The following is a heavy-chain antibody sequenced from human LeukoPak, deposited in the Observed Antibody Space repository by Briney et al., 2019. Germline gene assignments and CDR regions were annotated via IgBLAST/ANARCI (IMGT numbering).Heavy chain of an antibody. D-gene: IGHD6-13*01. J-gene: IGHJ4*02. Sequence: PSETLSLTCAVYGGSFSGYYWRWIRQPPGKGLEWIGEINHSGSTNYNPSLKSRVTISVDTSKNQFSLKLSSVTAADTAVYYCARGRRIAAADSYYFDYWGQGTLVTVSS. CDR3: ARGRRIAAADSYYFDY. CDR1: GGSFSGYY. CDR2: INHSGST. V-gene: IGHV4-34*01.